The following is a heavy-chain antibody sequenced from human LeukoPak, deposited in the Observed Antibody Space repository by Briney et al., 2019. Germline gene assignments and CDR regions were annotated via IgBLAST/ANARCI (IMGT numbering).Heavy chain of an antibody. CDR2: ISSSSSYI. CDR3: ARRSGSYLGGTDY. V-gene: IGHV3-21*01. Sequence: PGGSLRLSCAASGFTFSSYSMNWVHQAPGKGLEWVSSISSSSSYIYYADSVKGRFTISRDNAKNSLYLQMNSLRAEDTAVYYCARRSGSYLGGTDYWGQGTLVTVSS. D-gene: IGHD3-10*01. CDR1: GFTFSSYS. J-gene: IGHJ4*02.